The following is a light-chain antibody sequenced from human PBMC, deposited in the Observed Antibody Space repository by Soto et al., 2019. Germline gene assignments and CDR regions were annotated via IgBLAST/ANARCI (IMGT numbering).Light chain of an antibody. Sequence: IVVTQSPATLSLSPWERATLSWRASQSVSSYLAWYQQKPGQAPRLLIYDASNRATGIPARFSGSGSGTDFTLTISSLEPKDFAVYYCQQYNNWPRTFGQGTK. CDR3: QQYNNWPRT. CDR1: QSVSSY. V-gene: IGKV3-11*01. CDR2: DAS. J-gene: IGKJ1*01.